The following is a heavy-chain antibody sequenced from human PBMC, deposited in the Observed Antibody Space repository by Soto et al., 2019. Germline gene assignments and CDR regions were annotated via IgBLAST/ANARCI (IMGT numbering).Heavy chain of an antibody. CDR3: ARGRYYYDSSGYSTQSDY. J-gene: IGHJ4*02. Sequence: RASVKVSCKASGYTFTSYGISWVRQAPGQGLEWMGWISAYNGNTNYAQKLQGRVTMTTDTSTSTAYMELRSLRSDDTAVYYCARGRYYYDSSGYSTQSDYWGQGTLVTVSS. CDR1: GYTFTSYG. D-gene: IGHD3-22*01. CDR2: ISAYNGNT. V-gene: IGHV1-18*01.